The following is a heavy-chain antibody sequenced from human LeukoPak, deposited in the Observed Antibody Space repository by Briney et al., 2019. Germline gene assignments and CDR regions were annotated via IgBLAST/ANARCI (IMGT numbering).Heavy chain of an antibody. CDR3: ARDRYYYDSSGYNYIDY. V-gene: IGHV3-33*08. D-gene: IGHD3-22*01. CDR2: IWYDGSNK. J-gene: IGHJ4*02. CDR1: GFTFSFSG. Sequence: GGSLRLSCAASGFTFSFSGMYWARQAPGKGLEWVAVIWYDGSNKYYADSVKGRFTISRDNSKNTLYLQMNSLRAEDTAVYYCARDRYYYDSSGYNYIDYWGQGTLVTVSS.